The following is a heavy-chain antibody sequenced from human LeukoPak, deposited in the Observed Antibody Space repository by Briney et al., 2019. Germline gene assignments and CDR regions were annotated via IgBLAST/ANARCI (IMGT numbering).Heavy chain of an antibody. D-gene: IGHD4-23*01. J-gene: IGHJ4*02. CDR1: GGSISSNSYY. CDR3: ARRRLRWSTQYYFDY. CDR2: IYYSGST. Sequence: PSETLSLTCAVSGGSISSNSYYWGWIRQPPGKGLEWIGSIYYSGSTYYNPSLKSRVTISVDTSKNQFSLKLSSVTAADTAVYYCARRRLRWSTQYYFDYWGQGTLVTVSS. V-gene: IGHV4-39*07.